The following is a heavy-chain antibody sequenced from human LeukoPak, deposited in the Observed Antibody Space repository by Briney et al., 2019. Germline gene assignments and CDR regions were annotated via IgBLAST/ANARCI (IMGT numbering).Heavy chain of an antibody. D-gene: IGHD2/OR15-2a*01. J-gene: IGHJ4*02. Sequence: SEPLSLPCTVSGASFSSYYWSWIRQPPGKGLEWIGYIYYSGNTNYNPSLDSRATLSVDTSKNQFSLRLTSVTAADAAVYYCARVRVGGTFYYFDYWGQGTLVTVSS. CDR2: IYYSGNT. CDR1: GASFSSYY. V-gene: IGHV4-59*01. CDR3: ARVRVGGTFYYFDY.